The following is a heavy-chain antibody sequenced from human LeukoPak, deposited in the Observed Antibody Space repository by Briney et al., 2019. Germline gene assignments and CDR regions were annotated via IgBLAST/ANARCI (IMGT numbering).Heavy chain of an antibody. D-gene: IGHD3-22*01. CDR2: IYTSGST. CDR3: ARGNNYYDSSGPLDY. J-gene: IGHJ4*02. Sequence: PSETLSLTCTVSGGSPSSGSYYWSWIRQPAGKGLEWIGRIYTSGSTNYNPSLKSRVTISVDTSKNQFSLKLSSVTAADTAVYYCARGNNYYDSSGPLDYWGQGTLVTVSS. V-gene: IGHV4-61*02. CDR1: GGSPSSGSYY.